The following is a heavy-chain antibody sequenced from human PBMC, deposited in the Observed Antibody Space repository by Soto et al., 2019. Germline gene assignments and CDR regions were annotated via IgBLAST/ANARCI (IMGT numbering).Heavy chain of an antibody. V-gene: IGHV4-39*01. CDR1: GGSISSSSYY. Sequence: PSETLSLTCTVSGGSISSSSYYWGWIRQPPGKGLEWIGSIYYSGSTYYNPSLKSRVTISVDTSKNQFSLKLSSVTAADTAVYYCARQKGSGWDPHYFDYWGQGTLVTVSS. CDR2: IYYSGST. D-gene: IGHD6-19*01. CDR3: ARQKGSGWDPHYFDY. J-gene: IGHJ4*02.